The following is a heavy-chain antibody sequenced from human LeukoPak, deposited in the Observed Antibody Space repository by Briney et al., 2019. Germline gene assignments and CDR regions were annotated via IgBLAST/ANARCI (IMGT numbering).Heavy chain of an antibody. V-gene: IGHV4-34*01. J-gene: IGHJ4*02. CDR1: GGSFSGYY. Sequence: SETLSLTCAVYGGSFSGYYGSWIRQPPGKGLEWIGEINHSGSTNYNPSLKSRVTISVDTSKNQFSLKLSSVTAADTAVYYCAVRRYYYDSSGYYYVFDYWGQGTLVTVSS. D-gene: IGHD3-22*01. CDR3: AVRRYYYDSSGYYYVFDY. CDR2: INHSGST.